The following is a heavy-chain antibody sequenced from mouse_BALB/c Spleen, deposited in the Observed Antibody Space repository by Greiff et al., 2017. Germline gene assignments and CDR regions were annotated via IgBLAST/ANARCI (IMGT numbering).Heavy chain of an antibody. J-gene: IGHJ2*01. CDR3: AREGDYGSSYVGYYFDY. CDR1: GYTFSSYW. V-gene: IGHV1-77*01. Sequence: VQLVESGAELMKPGASVKISCKATGYTFSSYWIEWVKQRPGQGLEWIGRIAPGSGSTYYNEMFKGKATLTVDTSSSTAYIQLSSLSSEDSAVYFCAREGDYGSSYVGYYFDYWGQGTTLTVSS. D-gene: IGHD1-1*01. CDR2: IAPGSGST.